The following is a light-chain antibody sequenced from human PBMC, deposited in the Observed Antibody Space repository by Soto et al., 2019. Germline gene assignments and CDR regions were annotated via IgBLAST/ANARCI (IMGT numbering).Light chain of an antibody. CDR1: QRVSSSY. J-gene: IGKJ1*01. CDR3: QQYRSSLPWT. CDR2: GAS. Sequence: EIVLTQSPGTLSLSPGERATLSCRARQRVSSSYLAWYQQKPGQAPRLLIYGASSRATGIPDRFSGSGSGTDFTLTISRLEPEDFAVYYCQQYRSSLPWTFGQGTKVEIK. V-gene: IGKV3-20*01.